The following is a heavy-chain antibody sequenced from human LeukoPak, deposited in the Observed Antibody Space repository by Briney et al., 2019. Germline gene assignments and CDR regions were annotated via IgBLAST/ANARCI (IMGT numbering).Heavy chain of an antibody. CDR2: IYYSGST. D-gene: IGHD2-2*01. Sequence: SQTLSLTCTVSGGSISSGGYYWSWIRQHPGKGLDWIGYIYYSGSTYYNPSLKSRVTISVDTSKNQFSLKLSSVTAADTAVYYCARDGVPAASLWSYFDYWGQGTLVTVSS. CDR3: ARDGVPAASLWSYFDY. J-gene: IGHJ4*02. CDR1: GGSISSGGYY. V-gene: IGHV4-31*03.